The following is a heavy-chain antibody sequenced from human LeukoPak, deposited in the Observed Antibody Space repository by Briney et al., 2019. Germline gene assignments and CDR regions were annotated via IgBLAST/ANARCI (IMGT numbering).Heavy chain of an antibody. CDR3: ARGGAARHWFDP. D-gene: IGHD6-13*01. CDR1: GGSISSGGYY. Sequence: PSETLSLTCTVSGGSISSGGYYWSWTRQHPGKGLEWIGYIYYSGSTYYNPSLKSRVTISVDTPKNQFSLKLSSVTAADTAVYYCARGGAARHWFDPWGQGTLVTVSS. V-gene: IGHV4-31*03. CDR2: IYYSGST. J-gene: IGHJ5*02.